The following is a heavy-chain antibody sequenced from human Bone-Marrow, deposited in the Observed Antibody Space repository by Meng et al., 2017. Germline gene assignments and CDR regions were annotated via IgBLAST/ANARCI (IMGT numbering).Heavy chain of an antibody. CDR3: ARLSYDILTGYYDRNYYYYGMDV. V-gene: IGHV5-51*01. CDR2: IYPGDSDT. D-gene: IGHD3-9*01. CDR1: GYSFTSYW. J-gene: IGHJ6*02. Sequence: KVSCKGSGYSFTSYWIGWVRQMPGKGLEWMGIIYPGDSDTRYSPSFQGKVTISADKSISTAYLQWSSLKASDTAMYYCARLSYDILTGYYDRNYYYYGMDVWGQGTTVTVSS.